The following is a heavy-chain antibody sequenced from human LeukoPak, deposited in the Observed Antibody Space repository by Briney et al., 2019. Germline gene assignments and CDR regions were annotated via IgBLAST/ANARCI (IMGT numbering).Heavy chain of an antibody. CDR3: ARGSNYYDSSGFLAFDI. CDR2: MDPNSGNT. D-gene: IGHD3-22*01. J-gene: IGHJ3*02. CDR1: GYTFTSYD. Sequence: ASVKVSCKASGYTFTSYDINWVRQATGQGLEWMGWMDPNSGNTGYAQKFQGRVTMTRNTSISTAYMELSSLRSEDTAVYYCARGSNYYDSSGFLAFDIWGQGTMVTVSS. V-gene: IGHV1-8*01.